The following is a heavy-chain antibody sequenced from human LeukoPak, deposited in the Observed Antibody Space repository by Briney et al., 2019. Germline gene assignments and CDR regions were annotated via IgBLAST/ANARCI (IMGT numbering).Heavy chain of an antibody. CDR1: GYTLTELS. V-gene: IGHV1-24*01. Sequence: ASVKVSCKVSGYTLTELSMHWVRQAPGKGLEWMGGFDPEDGETIYAQKFQGRVTMTEDTSTDTAYMELSSLRSEDTAVYYCATYYDSSGYYCVGYFDYWGQGTLVTVSS. D-gene: IGHD3-22*01. CDR3: ATYYDSSGYYCVGYFDY. CDR2: FDPEDGET. J-gene: IGHJ4*02.